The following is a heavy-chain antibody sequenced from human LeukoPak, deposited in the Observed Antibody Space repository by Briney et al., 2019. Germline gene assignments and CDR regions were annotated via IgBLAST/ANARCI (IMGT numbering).Heavy chain of an antibody. V-gene: IGHV3-23*01. CDR1: GFTFSSYG. D-gene: IGHD5-12*01. J-gene: IGHJ6*03. CDR3: AKEGIVATPSLVGYMDV. CDR2: ISGSGGST. Sequence: PGGSLRLSCAASGFTFSSYGMSWVRQAPGKGLEWVSAISGSGGSTYYADSVKGRFTISRDNSKNTLYLQMNSLRAEDTAVYYCAKEGIVATPSLVGYMDVWGKGTTVTVSS.